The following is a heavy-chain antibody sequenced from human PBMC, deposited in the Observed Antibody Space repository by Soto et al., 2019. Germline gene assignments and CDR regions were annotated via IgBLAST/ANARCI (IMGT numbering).Heavy chain of an antibody. CDR1: GGTFSSYA. CDR2: IIPIFGTA. D-gene: IGHD3-22*01. CDR3: ARVDDSSGYYESGAFDI. J-gene: IGHJ3*02. Sequence: SVKVSFKASGGTFSSYAISWVRQAPGQGLEWMGGIIPIFGTANYAQKFQGRVTITADKSTSTAYMELSSLRSEDTAVYYCARVDDSSGYYESGAFDIWGQGTMVTVSS. V-gene: IGHV1-69*06.